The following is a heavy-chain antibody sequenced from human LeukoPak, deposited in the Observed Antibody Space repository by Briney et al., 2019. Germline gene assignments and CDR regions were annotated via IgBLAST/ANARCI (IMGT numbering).Heavy chain of an antibody. CDR3: ARQGYYYGSSGNY. CDR1: GGSISSGGYY. Sequence: SQTLSLTCTVSGGSISSGGYYWSWIRQHPGKGLEWIGYIYYSGSTYYNPSLKSRVTISVDTSKNQFSLKLSSVTAADTAVYYCARQGYYYGSSGNYWGQGTLVTVSS. V-gene: IGHV4-31*03. J-gene: IGHJ4*02. D-gene: IGHD3-22*01. CDR2: IYYSGST.